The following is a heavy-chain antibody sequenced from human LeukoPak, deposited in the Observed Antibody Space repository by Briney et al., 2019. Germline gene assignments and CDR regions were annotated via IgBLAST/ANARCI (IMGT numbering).Heavy chain of an antibody. CDR3: ARDLEGWFDP. Sequence: PSEILSLTCTVSGGSISSYYWSWIRQPPGKGLEWIGYIYYSGSTNYNPSLKSRVTISVDTSKNQFSLKLSSVTAADTAVYYCARDLEGWFDPWGQGTLVTVSS. J-gene: IGHJ5*02. CDR2: IYYSGST. V-gene: IGHV4-59*01. CDR1: GGSISSYY.